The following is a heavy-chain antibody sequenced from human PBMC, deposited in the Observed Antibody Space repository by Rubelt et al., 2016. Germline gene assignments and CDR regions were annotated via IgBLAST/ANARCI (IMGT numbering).Heavy chain of an antibody. CDR1: GFTVSSNY. J-gene: IGHJ6*02. Sequence: EVQLVESGGRLIQPGGSLGLSCAASGFTVSSNYMSWVRQAPGKGLEWVSVIYSGGSTYYADSVKGRFTLSRVNSNNTLYLQMNSLRADVVAVCDCSGGRGPHYFFHGVDDWGQGTTVTVSS. D-gene: IGHD1-26*01. V-gene: IGHV3-53*01. CDR3: SGGRGPHYFFHGVDD. CDR2: IYSGGST.